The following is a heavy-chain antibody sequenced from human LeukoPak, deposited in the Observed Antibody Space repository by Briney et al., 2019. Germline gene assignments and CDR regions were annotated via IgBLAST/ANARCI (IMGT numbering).Heavy chain of an antibody. Sequence: PGGSLRLSCAASGFTFSGYPIHWVRQAPGKGLEWVAVISYDGSNKYYADSVKGRFTISRDNSKNTLYLQMNSLKTEDTAVYFCARSRNRFDDYWGQGALVTVSS. J-gene: IGHJ4*02. CDR1: GFTFSGYP. CDR2: ISYDGSNK. CDR3: ARSRNRFDDY. V-gene: IGHV3-30-3*01.